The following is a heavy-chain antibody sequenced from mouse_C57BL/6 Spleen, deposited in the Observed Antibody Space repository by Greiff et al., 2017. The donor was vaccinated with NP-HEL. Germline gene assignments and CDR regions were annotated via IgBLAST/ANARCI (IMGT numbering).Heavy chain of an antibody. CDR3: ARWDYYGSSDGDY. CDR1: GYAFSSSW. D-gene: IGHD1-1*01. J-gene: IGHJ2*03. V-gene: IGHV1-82*01. CDR2: IYPGDGDT. Sequence: VQLQQSGPELVKPGASVKISCKASGYAFSSSWMNWVKQRPGTGLEWIGRIYPGDGDTNCNGKVKGKAKLTADKSSSTAYMQLSSRTSEYSAVYFCARWDYYGSSDGDYWGQGTSLTVSS.